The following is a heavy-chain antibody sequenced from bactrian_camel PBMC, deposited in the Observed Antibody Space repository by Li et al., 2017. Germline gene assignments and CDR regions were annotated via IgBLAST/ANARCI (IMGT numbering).Heavy chain of an antibody. Sequence: HVQLVESGGGLVQPGGSLRLSCAISGHSNENYFLAWFRQPPGKEREGVAAFRGDGKTTYEDSVKGRFTISRDNAKNTVYLQMNSLKSEDTALYYCATDYGLGSFGYWGQGTQVTVS. CDR3: ATDYGLGSFGY. CDR1: GHSNENYF. J-gene: IGHJ6*01. V-gene: IGHV3S53*01. CDR2: FRGDGKT. D-gene: IGHD5*01.